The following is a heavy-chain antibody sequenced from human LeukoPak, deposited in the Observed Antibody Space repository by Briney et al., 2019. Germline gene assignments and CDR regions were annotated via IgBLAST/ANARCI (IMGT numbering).Heavy chain of an antibody. Sequence: GGSLRRSGAAAGFSFRSYSMNWVRQAPGKGLEWVSFITSTSSDLFYADSVKGRFTVSRDNARNSLYLRMNNLRAEDTAVYYCARAAGHYFDYWGQGSLVTVSS. D-gene: IGHD3-10*01. CDR3: ARAAGHYFDY. J-gene: IGHJ4*02. CDR2: ITSTSSDL. V-gene: IGHV3-21*01. CDR1: GFSFRSYS.